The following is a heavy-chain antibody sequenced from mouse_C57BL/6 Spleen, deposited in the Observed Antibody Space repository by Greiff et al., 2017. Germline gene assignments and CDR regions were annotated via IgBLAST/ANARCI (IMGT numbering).Heavy chain of an antibody. V-gene: IGHV1-82*01. CDR1: GYAFSSSW. D-gene: IGHD5-1*01. CDR3: ARAFYLWYFDV. CDR2: IYPGDGDT. J-gene: IGHJ1*03. Sequence: VQLQESGPELVKPGASVKISCKASGYAFSSSWMNWVKQRPGKGLEWIGRIYPGDGDTNYNGKFKGKATLTADKSSSTAYMQLSSLTSEDSAVYFCARAFYLWYFDVWGTGTTVTVSS.